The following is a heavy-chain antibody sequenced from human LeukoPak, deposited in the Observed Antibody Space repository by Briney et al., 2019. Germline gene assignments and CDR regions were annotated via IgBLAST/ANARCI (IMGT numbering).Heavy chain of an antibody. J-gene: IGHJ6*02. CDR1: GFTFSSYW. CDR3: ARGGGLDV. CDR2: INHNGNVN. V-gene: IGHV3-7*03. Sequence: GSLRLSCAASGFTFSSYWMNWARQAAGKGLEWVASINHNGNVNYYVDSVKGRFTISRDNAKNSLYLQRSNLRAEDTAVYFCARGGGLDVWGQGATVTVSS. D-gene: IGHD3-16*01.